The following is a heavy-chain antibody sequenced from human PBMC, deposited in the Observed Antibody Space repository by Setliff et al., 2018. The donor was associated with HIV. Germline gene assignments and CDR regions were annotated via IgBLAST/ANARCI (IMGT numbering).Heavy chain of an antibody. CDR1: GGSFSGYY. CDR2: INHSGST. Sequence: SETLSLTCAVYGGSFSGYYWSWIRQPPGKGLEWIGEINHSGSTKYSPSLNSRVTMSVDTSKNQFSLKLSSVTAADTAVYYCARTLAYHAFDIWGQGTMVTVSS. CDR3: ARTLAYHAFDI. D-gene: IGHD2-2*01. V-gene: IGHV4-34*01. J-gene: IGHJ3*02.